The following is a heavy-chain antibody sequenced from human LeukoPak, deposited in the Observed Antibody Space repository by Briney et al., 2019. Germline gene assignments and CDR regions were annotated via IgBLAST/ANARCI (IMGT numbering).Heavy chain of an antibody. V-gene: IGHV4-30-2*01. Sequence: SQTLCLTCTVSGGSISGGGYYGSWIRQPPGKGLGWIGYIYHSGSTYYNPSLKSRVTISVDRSKNQFSLKLSSVTATDTAVYYCARGGIGAFDIWGQGTMVTVSS. D-gene: IGHD2-21*01. CDR1: GGSISGGGYY. J-gene: IGHJ3*02. CDR3: ARGGIGAFDI. CDR2: IYHSGST.